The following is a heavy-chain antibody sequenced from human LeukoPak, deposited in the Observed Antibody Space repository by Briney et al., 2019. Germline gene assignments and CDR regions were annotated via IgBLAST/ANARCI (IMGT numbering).Heavy chain of an antibody. CDR2: ISGSGGST. CDR1: GFTFSSYA. Sequence: GGSLRLSCAASGFTFSSYAMSWVRQAPGKGLEWVSAISGSGGSTYYADSAKGRFTISRDNSKNTLYLQMNSLRAEDTAVYYCATIRFLEGNWFDPWGQGTLVTVSS. D-gene: IGHD3-3*01. CDR3: ATIRFLEGNWFDP. J-gene: IGHJ5*02. V-gene: IGHV3-23*01.